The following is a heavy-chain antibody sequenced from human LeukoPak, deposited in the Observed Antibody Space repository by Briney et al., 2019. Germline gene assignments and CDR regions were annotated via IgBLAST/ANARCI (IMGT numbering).Heavy chain of an antibody. CDR2: INPNSGGT. J-gene: IGHJ4*02. Sequence: GASVKVSCKASGYTFTSYDINWVRQATGQGLEWMGSINPNSGGTNYAQKFQGRVTMTTDTSMSTAYMELSRLTSDDTAVYYCARRQWELRGYYFDYWGQGTLVTVSS. D-gene: IGHD1-26*01. V-gene: IGHV1-2*02. CDR1: GYTFTSYD. CDR3: ARRQWELRGYYFDY.